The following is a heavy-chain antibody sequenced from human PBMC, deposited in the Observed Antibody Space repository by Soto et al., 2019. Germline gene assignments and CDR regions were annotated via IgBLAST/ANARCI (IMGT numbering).Heavy chain of an antibody. CDR1: GFTFSSYA. Sequence: GGSLRLSCAASGFTFSSYAMHWVRQAPGKGLEWVAVISYDGSNKYYADSVKGRFTISRDNSKSTLYLQMNSLRAEDTAVYYCASTMITSWDYYGMDVWGQGTTVTVSS. D-gene: IGHD3-16*01. CDR2: ISYDGSNK. J-gene: IGHJ6*02. CDR3: ASTMITSWDYYGMDV. V-gene: IGHV3-30-3*01.